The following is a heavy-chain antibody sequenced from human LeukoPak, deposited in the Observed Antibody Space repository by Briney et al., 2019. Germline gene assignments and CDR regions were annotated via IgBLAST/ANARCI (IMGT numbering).Heavy chain of an antibody. CDR2: IYSGGST. Sequence: GGSLRLSCAASGFTVSSNYMSWVRQAPGKGLEWVSVIYSGGSTYYADSVKGRFTISRDNSKNTLYLQMNSLRAEDTAVYYCARGVYIAAAQYGYWGQGTLVTVSS. CDR1: GFTVSSNY. J-gene: IGHJ4*02. CDR3: ARGVYIAAAQYGY. D-gene: IGHD6-13*01. V-gene: IGHV3-66*01.